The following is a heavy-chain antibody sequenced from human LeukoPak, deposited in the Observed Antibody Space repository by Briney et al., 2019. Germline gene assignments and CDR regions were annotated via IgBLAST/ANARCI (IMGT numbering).Heavy chain of an antibody. CDR1: GYTFTGYY. CDR3: ARDLGVRGVKDY. CDR2: INPNSGGT. D-gene: IGHD3-10*01. V-gene: IGHV1-2*02. J-gene: IGHJ4*02. Sequence: ASVEVSCKASGYTFTGYYMHWVRQAPGQGLEWMGWINPNSGGTNYAQEFQGRVTMTRDTSISTAYMELSRLRSDDTAVYYCARDLGVRGVKDYWGQGTLVTVSS.